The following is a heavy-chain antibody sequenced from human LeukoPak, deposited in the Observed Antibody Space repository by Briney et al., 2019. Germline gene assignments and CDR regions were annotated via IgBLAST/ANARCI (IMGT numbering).Heavy chain of an antibody. V-gene: IGHV4-34*01. J-gene: IGHJ4*02. Sequence: SETLSLTCAVYGGSLSGYYWTWIRQPPGEGLEWIGEINHSGSTNYNPSLKSRVTISVDTSKNQFSLKLSSVTAADTAVYYCARGGSWYGYYFDYWGQGTLVTVSS. CDR1: GGSLSGYY. D-gene: IGHD6-13*01. CDR2: INHSGST. CDR3: ARGGSWYGYYFDY.